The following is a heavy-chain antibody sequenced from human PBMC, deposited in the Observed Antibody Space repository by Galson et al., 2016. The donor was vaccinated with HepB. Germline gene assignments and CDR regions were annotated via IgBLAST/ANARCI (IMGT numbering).Heavy chain of an antibody. D-gene: IGHD1-26*01. V-gene: IGHV3-23*01. J-gene: IGHJ4*02. CDR2: ISGYGGNT. CDR3: AKDRVGVTVFDS. Sequence: SLRLSCAASGFTFSDYAMSWVRQAPGKGLEWVSTISGYGGNTYHADSVKGRFTISRDNSKNTLSLQMNSLRGEDTAVYYCAKDRVGVTVFDSWGQGTLVTVSS. CDR1: GFTFSDYA.